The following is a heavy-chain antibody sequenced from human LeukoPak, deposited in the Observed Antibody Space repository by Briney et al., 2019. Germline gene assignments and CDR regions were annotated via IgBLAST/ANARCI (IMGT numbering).Heavy chain of an antibody. J-gene: IGHJ4*02. CDR3: ARGRGYE. Sequence: SETLSLTCTVSGGSISSYYWSWIRQPPGKGLEWIGYTYYSGSTNYNPSLKSRVTISVDTSKNQFSLKLSSVTAADTAVYYCARGRGYEWGQGTLVTVSS. CDR2: TYYSGST. D-gene: IGHD2-15*01. V-gene: IGHV4-59*01. CDR1: GGSISSYY.